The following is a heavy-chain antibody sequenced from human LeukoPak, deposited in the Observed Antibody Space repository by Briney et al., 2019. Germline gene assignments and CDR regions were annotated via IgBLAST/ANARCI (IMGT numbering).Heavy chain of an antibody. D-gene: IGHD6-13*01. CDR3: ARGGEYSSSWTDLIAVAPEFDY. CDR1: GYTFTGYY. J-gene: IGHJ4*02. Sequence: ASVKVSCKASGYTFTGYYMHWVRQAPGQGLEWMGWINPNSGGTNYAQKFQGRVTITRDTSISTAYMELSRLRSDDTAVYYCARGGEYSSSWTDLIAVAPEFDYWGQGTLVTVSS. CDR2: INPNSGGT. V-gene: IGHV1-2*02.